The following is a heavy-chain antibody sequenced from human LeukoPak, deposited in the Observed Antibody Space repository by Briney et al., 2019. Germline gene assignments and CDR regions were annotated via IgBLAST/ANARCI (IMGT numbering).Heavy chain of an antibody. CDR1: GGSISSYY. CDR2: IYYSGST. J-gene: IGHJ4*02. D-gene: IGHD4-17*01. V-gene: IGHV4-59*01. Sequence: SETLSLTCTVSGGSISSYYWSWIRQPPGKGLEWIGYIYYSGSTNYNPSLKSRVTISVDTSKNQFSLKLSSVTAADTAVYYFARVWYGDYEYYFDYWGQGTLVTVSS. CDR3: ARVWYGDYEYYFDY.